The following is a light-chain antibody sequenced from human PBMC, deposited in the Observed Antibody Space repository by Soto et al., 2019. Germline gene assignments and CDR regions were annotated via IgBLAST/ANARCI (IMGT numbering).Light chain of an antibody. J-gene: IGKJ4*01. CDR3: QQYNSYSRA. Sequence: DNQMTQSPSTLSASVGDRVTITCRASQSISSWLAWYQQKPGKAPKLLIYKASSLESGVPSRFSGSGSGTEFTLTISSLQPDDFATYYCQQYNSYSRAFGGGTKVEIK. V-gene: IGKV1-5*03. CDR1: QSISSW. CDR2: KAS.